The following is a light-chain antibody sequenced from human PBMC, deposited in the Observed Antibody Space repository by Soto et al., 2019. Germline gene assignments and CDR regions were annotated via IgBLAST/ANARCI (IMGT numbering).Light chain of an antibody. V-gene: IGLV2-14*01. CDR3: SSYSPSSLL. CDR2: EVS. CDR1: SNDVGGYGY. Sequence: QSVLTQPASVSGSPGETITISCTGTSNDVGGYGYVSWYRQYAGKAPTLMVSEVSYRPSGVSDRFSGSKSGTMAFLTISGLQTEDEGHYYCSSYSPSSLLFGGGTKLTVL. J-gene: IGLJ3*02.